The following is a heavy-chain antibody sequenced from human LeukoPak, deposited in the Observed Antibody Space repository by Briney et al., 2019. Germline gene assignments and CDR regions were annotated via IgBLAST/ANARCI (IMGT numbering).Heavy chain of an antibody. CDR2: INHSGST. V-gene: IGHV4-34*01. CDR1: GGSFSGYY. J-gene: IGHJ4*02. Sequence: SETLSLTCAVYGGSFSGYYWSWIRQPPGKGLEWIGEINHSGSTNYNPSLKSRVTISVDTSKNQFSLKLSSVTAADTAVYYCARRRGWLGDYFDYWGQGTLVTVSS. D-gene: IGHD6-19*01. CDR3: ARRRGWLGDYFDY.